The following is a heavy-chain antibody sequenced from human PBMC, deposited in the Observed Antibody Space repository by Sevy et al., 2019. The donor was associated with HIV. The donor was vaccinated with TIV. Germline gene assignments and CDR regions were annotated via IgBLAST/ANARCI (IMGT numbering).Heavy chain of an antibody. V-gene: IGHV4-4*02. CDR1: GGSINSNNW. CDR3: ARAPRLGYYGSGGSESYSYD. D-gene: IGHD3-10*01. J-gene: IGHJ4*02. Sequence: SETLSLTCAVSGGSINSNNWWIWVRQPPGKGLEWIGEIYHSGSTNYNPSLKSRLTISVDKSKRQFSVKLSSVTAADTAVYYCARAPRLGYYGSGGSESYSYDWGQGTLVTVSS. CDR2: IYHSGST.